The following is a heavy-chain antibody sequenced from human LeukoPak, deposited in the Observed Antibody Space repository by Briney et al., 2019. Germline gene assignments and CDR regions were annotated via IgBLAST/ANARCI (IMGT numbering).Heavy chain of an antibody. D-gene: IGHD3-10*01. Sequence: PGRSLRLPCAASGFTFSSYGMHWVRQAPGKGLEWVAVISYDGSNKYYADSVKGRFTISRDNSKNTLYLQMNSLRAEDTAVYYCAKDPLGVRGVIHPPHYFDYWGQGTLVTASS. CDR2: ISYDGSNK. CDR3: AKDPLGVRGVIHPPHYFDY. CDR1: GFTFSSYG. V-gene: IGHV3-30*18. J-gene: IGHJ4*02.